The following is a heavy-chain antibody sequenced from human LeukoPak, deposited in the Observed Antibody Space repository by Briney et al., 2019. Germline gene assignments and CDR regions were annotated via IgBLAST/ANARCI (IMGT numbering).Heavy chain of an antibody. CDR3: AKFSMIVDY. CDR1: GLTFSSYA. D-gene: IGHD3-22*01. V-gene: IGHV3-23*01. CDR2: ISGSGGST. Sequence: PGGPLRLSCAASGLTFSSYAMSWVRQAPGKGLEWVSAISGSGGSTNYADSVKGRFTISRDNSKNTLYLQMNSLRAEDTAVYYCAKFSMIVDYWGQGTLVTVSS. J-gene: IGHJ4*02.